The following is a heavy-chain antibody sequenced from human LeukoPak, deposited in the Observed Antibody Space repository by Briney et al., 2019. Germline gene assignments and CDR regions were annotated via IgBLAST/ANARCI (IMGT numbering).Heavy chain of an antibody. CDR2: IYYTGST. J-gene: IGHJ4*02. CDR1: GGSISSYY. CDR3: ATGRAYSSVDY. V-gene: IGHV4-59*01. D-gene: IGHD6-19*01. Sequence: SETLSLTCTVSGGSISSYYWSWIPQPPGKGLEWIGCIYYTGSTNYNPSLKSRVTISVDTSKNQFSLKLSSVAAADTAVYYCATGRAYSSVDYWGQGTLVTVSS.